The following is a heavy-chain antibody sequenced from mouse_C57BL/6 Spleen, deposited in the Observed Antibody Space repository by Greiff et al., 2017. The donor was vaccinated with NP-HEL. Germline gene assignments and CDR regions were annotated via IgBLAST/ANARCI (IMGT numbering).Heavy chain of an antibody. V-gene: IGHV1-47*01. Sequence: VKLQESGAELVKPGASVKMSCKASGYTFTTYPIEWMKQNHGKSLEWIGNFHPYNDDTKYNEKFKGKATLTVEKSSSTVYLELSRLTSDDSAVYYCARGNDYDGGDYFDYWGQGTTLTVSS. D-gene: IGHD2-4*01. CDR2: FHPYNDDT. J-gene: IGHJ2*01. CDR1: GYTFTTYP. CDR3: ARGNDYDGGDYFDY.